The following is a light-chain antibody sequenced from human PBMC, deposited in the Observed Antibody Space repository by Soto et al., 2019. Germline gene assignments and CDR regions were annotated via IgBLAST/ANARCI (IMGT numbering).Light chain of an antibody. CDR1: QSVSSK. CDR3: QQYNNWPHT. Sequence: EIVMTQSPATLSVSPGERATLSCRASQSVSSKLAWFQQKPGQAPSLLIYGVSTRATGVPVRFSGSGSGTEFTLTINSLQSEDFAVYYCQQYNNWPHTFGQGTKADIK. J-gene: IGKJ2*01. V-gene: IGKV3-15*01. CDR2: GVS.